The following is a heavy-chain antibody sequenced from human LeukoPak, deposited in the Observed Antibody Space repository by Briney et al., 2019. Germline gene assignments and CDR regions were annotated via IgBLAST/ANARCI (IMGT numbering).Heavy chain of an antibody. J-gene: IGHJ4*02. V-gene: IGHV3-33*01. D-gene: IGHD5-18*01. Sequence: GGSLRLSCAASGFTFSSFGMYWVRQAPGKGLEWVAVIWYDGGNDDYADSVKGRFTISRDNSKNTLYLQMNSLRAEDTAVYYCARSGIQLWSYSDYWGQGTLVTVSS. CDR1: GFTFSSFG. CDR3: ARSGIQLWSYSDY. CDR2: IWYDGGND.